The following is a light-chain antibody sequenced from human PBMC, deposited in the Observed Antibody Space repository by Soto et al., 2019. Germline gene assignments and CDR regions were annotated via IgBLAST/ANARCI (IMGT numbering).Light chain of an antibody. CDR2: AAS. CDR3: QKYNSAPSLT. J-gene: IGKJ4*01. CDR1: QGISNF. V-gene: IGKV1-27*01. Sequence: DIQMTQYPSSLSASVGDRVSITCRASQGISNFLAWYQHKPGKVPTLLIYAASTLQSGVPSRFSGSGSGTDFTLTISSLQPEDVATYYCQKYNSAPSLTFGGGNKLEIK.